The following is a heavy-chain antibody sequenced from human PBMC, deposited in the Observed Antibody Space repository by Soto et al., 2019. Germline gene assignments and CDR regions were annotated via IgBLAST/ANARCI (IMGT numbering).Heavy chain of an antibody. CDR2: IWYDGSNK. D-gene: IGHD6-13*01. V-gene: IGHV3-33*01. CDR3: ARETTAAGDENHGELDY. CDR1: GFTFSSYG. Sequence: GGSLRLSCAASGFTFSSYGMHWVRQAPGKGLEWVAVIWYDGSNKYYADSVKGRFTISRDNSKNTLYLQMNSLRAEDTAVYYCARETTAAGDENHGELDYWGQGTLVTVSS. J-gene: IGHJ4*02.